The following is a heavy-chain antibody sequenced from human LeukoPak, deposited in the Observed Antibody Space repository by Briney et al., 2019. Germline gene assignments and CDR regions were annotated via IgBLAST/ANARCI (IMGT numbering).Heavy chain of an antibody. V-gene: IGHV4-31*03. J-gene: IGHJ5*02. D-gene: IGHD3-10*01. CDR3: ARGRITMVRGVIITYWFDP. CDR2: IYYSGST. CDR1: GGSISSGDYY. Sequence: SQTLSLTCTVSGGSISSGDYYWSWIRQHPGKGLEWFGYIYYSGSTYYNPSLKSRVTISVDTSKNQFSLKLSSVTAADTAVYYCARGRITMVRGVIITYWFDPWGQGTLVTVSS.